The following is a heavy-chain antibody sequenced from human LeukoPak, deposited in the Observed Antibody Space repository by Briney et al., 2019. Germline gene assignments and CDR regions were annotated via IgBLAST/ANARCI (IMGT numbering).Heavy chain of an antibody. V-gene: IGHV4-4*07. CDR3: AREEIAAAGMYYGMDV. D-gene: IGHD6-13*01. J-gene: IGHJ6*02. CDR2: IYTSGST. Sequence: SETLSLTCTVSGGSISSYYWSWIRQPAGKGLELIGRIYTSGSTNYNPSLKSRVTMSVDTSKNQFSLKLSSVTAADTAVYYCAREEIAAAGMYYGMDVWGQGTTVTVSS. CDR1: GGSISSYY.